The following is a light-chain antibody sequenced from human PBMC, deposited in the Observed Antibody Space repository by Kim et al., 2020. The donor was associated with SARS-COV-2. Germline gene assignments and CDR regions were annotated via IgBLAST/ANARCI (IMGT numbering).Light chain of an antibody. V-gene: IGKV1-39*01. J-gene: IGKJ4*01. CDR2: ATS. Sequence: DIQMTQSPSSLSASVVDRVTITCRASQSVSTFLNWYQQKPGEAPKLLNYATSTLQSGVPSRFSGSGSGTDFTLTISSLQPEDFAAYYCQQSDSTPLTLGGGTKVEIK. CDR3: QQSDSTPLT. CDR1: QSVSTF.